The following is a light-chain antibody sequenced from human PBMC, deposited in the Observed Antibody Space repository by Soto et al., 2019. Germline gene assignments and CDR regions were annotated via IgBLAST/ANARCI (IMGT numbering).Light chain of an antibody. CDR2: DVT. Sequence: QSVLTQPASVSGSPGQSITISCTGTSSDIGGYNYVSWYQQHPGKAPKLMIYDVTYRPSGVSNRFSASKSGNTASLTISGLQADDEADYYCASYASSNTVLFVGWTKVTVL. V-gene: IGLV2-14*03. CDR3: ASYASSNTVL. CDR1: SSDIGGYNY. J-gene: IGLJ2*01.